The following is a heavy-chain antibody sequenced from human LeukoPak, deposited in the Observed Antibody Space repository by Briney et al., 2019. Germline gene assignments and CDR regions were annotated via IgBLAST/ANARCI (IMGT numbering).Heavy chain of an antibody. Sequence: SETLSLTCTVSGGSISSYYWSWIRQPPGKGLEWIGYIYYSGSTNYNPSLKSRVTISVDTSKNQFSLKLSSVTAADTAVYYCARGRLSGYVDYWGQGTLVTVSS. D-gene: IGHD3-22*01. CDR3: ARGRLSGYVDY. V-gene: IGHV4-59*01. J-gene: IGHJ4*02. CDR2: IYYSGST. CDR1: GGSISSYY.